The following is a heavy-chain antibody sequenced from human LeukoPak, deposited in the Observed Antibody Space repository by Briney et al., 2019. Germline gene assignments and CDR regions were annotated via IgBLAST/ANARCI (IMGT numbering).Heavy chain of an antibody. J-gene: IGHJ1*01. V-gene: IGHV3-74*01. CDR1: GFTFSSYW. Sequence: GGSLRLSCAASGFTFSSYWMHWVRQAPGKGLVWVSRINSDGSSTSYADSVKGRFTISRDNAKNTLYLQMDSLRAEDTAVYYCARYDYYDSSGYKIAEYFQHWGQGTLVTVSS. CDR2: INSDGSST. CDR3: ARYDYYDSSGYKIAEYFQH. D-gene: IGHD3-22*01.